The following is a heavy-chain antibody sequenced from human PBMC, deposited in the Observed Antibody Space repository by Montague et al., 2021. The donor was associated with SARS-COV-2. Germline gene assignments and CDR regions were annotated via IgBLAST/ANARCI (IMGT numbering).Heavy chain of an antibody. CDR3: ACGEITTRGLIYYYGMDV. CDR1: GGSFSVSGYY. D-gene: IGHD4-11*01. Sequence: SETLSLTCAVYGGSFSVSGYYWSWIRQPQGKGLEWIGEINHRGTTTYNPSLNSRVTMSVDTSKNQFSLKLSSVTAADTAVYYCACGEITTRGLIYYYGMDVWGQGTTVTVSS. CDR2: INHRGTT. J-gene: IGHJ6*02. V-gene: IGHV4-34*01.